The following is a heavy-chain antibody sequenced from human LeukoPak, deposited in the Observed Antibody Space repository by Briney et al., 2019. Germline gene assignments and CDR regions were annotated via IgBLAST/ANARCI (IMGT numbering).Heavy chain of an antibody. V-gene: IGHV3-23*01. CDR3: AKCMSESGVCLNFDH. CDR1: GFAFSTYA. J-gene: IGHJ4*02. CDR2: ISSSDGGS. Sequence: GGSLRLSCEASGFAFSTYAMSWDRQAPGKGLQWVSGISSSDGGSYYTGSVEGRFAISRDNSKNTVYLQMNNLRAEDTAVYYCAKCMSESGVCLNFDHWGQGTLVAVSS. D-gene: IGHD2-8*02.